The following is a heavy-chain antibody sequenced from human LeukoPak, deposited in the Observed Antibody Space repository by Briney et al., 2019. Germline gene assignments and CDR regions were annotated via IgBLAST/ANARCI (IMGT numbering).Heavy chain of an antibody. J-gene: IGHJ4*02. D-gene: IGHD3-22*01. V-gene: IGHV3-49*03. CDR1: GFTFGDYA. CDR2: IRSKAYGGTT. CDR3: TRELLYYYDSSGYYYGTYYFDY. Sequence: GGSLRLSCTASGFTFGDYAMSWFRQAPGKGLEWVGFIRSKAYGGTTEYAASVKGRFTISRDDSKSIAYLQMNSLKTEDTAVYYCTRELLYYYDSSGYYYGTYYFDYWGQGTLVTVSS.